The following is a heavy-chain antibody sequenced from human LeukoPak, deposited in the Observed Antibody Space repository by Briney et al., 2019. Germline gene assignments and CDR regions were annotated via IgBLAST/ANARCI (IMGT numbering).Heavy chain of an antibody. V-gene: IGHV4-61*01. D-gene: IGHD6-13*01. CDR2: IYYSGST. Sequence: SETLSLTCTVSGYSISSGNYWDWIRQPPGKGLEWIGYIYYSGSTNYNPSLKSRVTISVDTSKNQFSLKLSSVTAADTALYYCARNSQGYTSSWYHWFDPWGQGTLVTVSS. CDR1: GYSISSGNY. CDR3: ARNSQGYTSSWYHWFDP. J-gene: IGHJ5*02.